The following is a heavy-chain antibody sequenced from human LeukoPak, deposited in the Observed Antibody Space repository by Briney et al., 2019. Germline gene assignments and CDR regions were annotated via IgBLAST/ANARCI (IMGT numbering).Heavy chain of an antibody. CDR1: GYTLTELS. Sequence: ASVKVSCKVSGYTLTELSMHWVRQAPGKGLEWMGGFDPEDGETIHAQKFQGRVTMTEDTSTDTAYMELSSLRSEDTAVYYCATDSRGVGNAFDIWGQGTMVTVSS. J-gene: IGHJ3*02. CDR2: FDPEDGET. V-gene: IGHV1-24*01. CDR3: ATDSRGVGNAFDI. D-gene: IGHD3-10*01.